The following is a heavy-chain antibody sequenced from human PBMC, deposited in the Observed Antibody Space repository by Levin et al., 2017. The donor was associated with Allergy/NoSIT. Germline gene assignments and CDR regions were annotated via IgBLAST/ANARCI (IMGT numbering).Heavy chain of an antibody. V-gene: IGHV3-21*01. D-gene: IGHD3-3*01. Sequence: GGSLRLSCAASGFTFSSYSMNWVRQAPGKGLEWVSSISSSSSYIYYADSVKGRFTISRDNAKNSLYLQMNSLRAEDTAVYYCAREGAPGLEWLLSSGYYGMDGWGQGTTVTVSS. CDR3: AREGAPGLEWLLSSGYYGMDG. CDR1: GFTFSSYS. J-gene: IGHJ6*02. CDR2: ISSSSSYI.